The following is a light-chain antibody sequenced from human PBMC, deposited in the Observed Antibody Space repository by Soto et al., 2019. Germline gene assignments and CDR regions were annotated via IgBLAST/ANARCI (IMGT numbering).Light chain of an antibody. CDR3: QQYGTSPFT. V-gene: IGKV3-20*01. CDR2: GAS. J-gene: IGKJ3*01. Sequence: ETVLTQSPGTLSLSPGGRATLSCRASQTVISRYLAWYQQKPGQAPRLVIYGASSRATGIPDRFSGSGSGTDVTLTISRLEPEDFAVYYCQQYGTSPFTFGPGTKVDI. CDR1: QTVISRY.